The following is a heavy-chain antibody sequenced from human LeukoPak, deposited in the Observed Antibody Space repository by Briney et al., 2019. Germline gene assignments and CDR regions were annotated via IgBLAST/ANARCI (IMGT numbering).Heavy chain of an antibody. D-gene: IGHD2-2*01. J-gene: IGHJ4*02. V-gene: IGHV3-23*01. CDR2: ISGSGGGT. CDR1: GFTFSNYA. Sequence: RGSLRFSCAASGFTFSNYAMNWVRQAPGKGLEWVSGISGSGGGTSYADSVKGRFTISRDNSENTLYLQMNSLRAEDTAIFYCAKVSGSSSSSLDYWGQGTLVTVSS. CDR3: AKVSGSSSSSLDY.